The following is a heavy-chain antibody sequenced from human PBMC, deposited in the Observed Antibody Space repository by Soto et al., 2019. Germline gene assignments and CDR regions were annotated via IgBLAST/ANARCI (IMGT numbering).Heavy chain of an antibody. D-gene: IGHD2-15*01. Sequence: EVQLVESGGGLVKPGGSLRLSCAASGFTFSNAWMSWVRQSPGKGLEWVGRIKSKTDGGATEYAAPVKGRFIISRDDSKNTLYLQMHSLMTEDTAVYYCARDSVVVADFCWGQGTLVTVSS. V-gene: IGHV3-15*01. J-gene: IGHJ4*02. CDR1: GFTFSNAW. CDR2: IKSKTDGGAT. CDR3: ARDSVVVADFC.